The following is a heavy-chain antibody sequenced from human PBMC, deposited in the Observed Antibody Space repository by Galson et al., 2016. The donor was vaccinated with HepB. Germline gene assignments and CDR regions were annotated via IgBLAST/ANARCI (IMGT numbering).Heavy chain of an antibody. CDR3: VRRNDFDYWSGFRDAYGMDV. Sequence: SETLSLTCTVSGDTSQSMSSSSFNWGWIRQSPTTGLEWVGNIDYRGTTSYNPSLESRVTISLDTSKRQFSLKVASVTAADTAVYYCVRRNDFDYWSGFRDAYGMDVWGQGTTVIASS. J-gene: IGHJ6*02. D-gene: IGHD3-3*01. V-gene: IGHV4-39*01. CDR2: IDYRGTT. CDR1: GDTSQSMSSSSFN.